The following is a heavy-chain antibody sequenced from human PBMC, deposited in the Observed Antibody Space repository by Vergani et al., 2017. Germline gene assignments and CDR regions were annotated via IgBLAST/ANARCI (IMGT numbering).Heavy chain of an antibody. V-gene: IGHV4-39*07. CDR1: GGSISSSSYY. Sequence: QLQLQESGPGLVKPSETLSLTCTVSGGSISSSSYYWGWIRQPPGKGLEWIGSIYYSGSTYYNPSLKSRVTISVDTSKNQFSLKLSSVTAADTAVYYCARVGGYYDILTGYYYYYGMDVWGQGTTVTVSS. J-gene: IGHJ6*02. CDR2: IYYSGST. CDR3: ARVGGYYDILTGYYYYYGMDV. D-gene: IGHD3-9*01.